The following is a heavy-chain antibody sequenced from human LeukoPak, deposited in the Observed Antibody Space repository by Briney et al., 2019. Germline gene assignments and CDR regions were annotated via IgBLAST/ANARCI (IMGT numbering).Heavy chain of an antibody. CDR3: SRGGGRMRIYGKRWFDP. J-gene: IGHJ5*02. V-gene: IGHV4-59*12. CDR1: GGSISSYY. CDR2: IYHSGST. Sequence: SETLSLTCTVSGGSISSYYWSWIRQPPGKGLEWIGSIYHSGSTYYNPSLKSRVTISVATSKNQFSLKLTSVTAADTAVYYCSRGGGRMRIYGKRWFDPWGQGTLVTVSS. D-gene: IGHD3-16*01.